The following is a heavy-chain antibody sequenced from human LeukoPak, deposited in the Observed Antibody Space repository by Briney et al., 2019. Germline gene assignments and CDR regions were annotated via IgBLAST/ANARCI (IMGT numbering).Heavy chain of an antibody. D-gene: IGHD1-26*01. CDR1: GFTFSTYG. J-gene: IGHJ5*02. Sequence: PGGSLRLSCATSGFTFSTYGMHWVRQAPGKGLEWVAFIRYDGSNKYYADSVKGRFTISRDNSKNTLYLQMNCLRAEDTAVYYCATNPRGVGATTGGWFDPWGQGTLVTVSS. V-gene: IGHV3-30*02. CDR3: ATNPRGVGATTGGWFDP. CDR2: IRYDGSNK.